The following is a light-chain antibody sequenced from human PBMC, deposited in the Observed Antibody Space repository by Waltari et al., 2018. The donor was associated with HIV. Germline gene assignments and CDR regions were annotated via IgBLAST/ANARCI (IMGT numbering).Light chain of an antibody. V-gene: IGKV3D-15*01. CDR2: GVS. CDR1: QSVSSN. J-gene: IGKJ3*01. CDR3: QQYRNWPPGFT. Sequence: VMTQSPATLSVSPGTRATLYCRASQSVSSNLAWYQQKPGQSPRLLVYGVSTRATGIPARFSGSGSVTEFTLTISSVQSEDFAAYYCQQYRNWPPGFTFGPGTKVVN.